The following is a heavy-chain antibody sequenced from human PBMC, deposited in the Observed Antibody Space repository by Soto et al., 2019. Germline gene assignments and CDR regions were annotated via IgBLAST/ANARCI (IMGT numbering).Heavy chain of an antibody. V-gene: IGHV1-2*04. CDR3: ARDGYSSSWYYYYGMDV. CDR2: INPNSGGT. D-gene: IGHD6-13*01. J-gene: IGHJ6*02. Sequence: GASVKVSCKASGYTFTGYYMHWVRQAPGQGLEWMGWINPNSGGTNYAQKFQGWVTMTRDTSISTAYMELSRLRSDDTAVYYCARDGYSSSWYYYYGMDVWGQGTTVTVSS. CDR1: GYTFTGYY.